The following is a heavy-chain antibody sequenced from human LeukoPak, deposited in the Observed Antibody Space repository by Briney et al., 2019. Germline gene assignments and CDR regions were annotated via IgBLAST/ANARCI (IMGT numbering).Heavy chain of an antibody. J-gene: IGHJ6*03. CDR1: GFTFSSYT. V-gene: IGHV3-23*01. CDR3: AKVRELVGYYYYYYMDV. Sequence: GGSLRLSCAASGFTFSSYTMSWVRQAPGKGLEWVSAISGSGGSTYYADSMKGRFTISRDNSKNTLYLQMNSLRAEDTAVYYCAKVRELVGYYYYYYMDVWGKGTTVTVSS. D-gene: IGHD6-6*01. CDR2: ISGSGGST.